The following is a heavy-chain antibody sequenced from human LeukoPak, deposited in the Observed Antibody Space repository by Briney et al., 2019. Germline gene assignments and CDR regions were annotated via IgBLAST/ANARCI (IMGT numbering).Heavy chain of an antibody. CDR3: AKDQYGGNPQYYFDY. V-gene: IGHV3-23*01. CDR1: GFTFSSYA. J-gene: IGHJ4*02. Sequence: GGSLRLSCAASGFTFSSYAMGWARQAPGKGLDWVSAISGSGGNTYYADSVKGRFTISRDNSKNTLYLQMNRLRAEDTAVYYCAKDQYGGNPQYYFDYWGQGTLVTVSS. D-gene: IGHD4-23*01. CDR2: ISGSGGNT.